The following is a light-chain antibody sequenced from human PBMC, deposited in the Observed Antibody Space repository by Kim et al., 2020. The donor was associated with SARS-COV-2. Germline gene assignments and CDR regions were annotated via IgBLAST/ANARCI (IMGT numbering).Light chain of an antibody. Sequence: LSQGERATLSCKASQSVSSYLAWYQQKPGQAPRLFIYDASNRATGIPGRFSGSGSGTDFTLTISSLEPEDFAVYYCQQRGNWPLTFGGGTKVDIK. CDR1: QSVSSY. J-gene: IGKJ4*01. V-gene: IGKV3-11*01. CDR3: QQRGNWPLT. CDR2: DAS.